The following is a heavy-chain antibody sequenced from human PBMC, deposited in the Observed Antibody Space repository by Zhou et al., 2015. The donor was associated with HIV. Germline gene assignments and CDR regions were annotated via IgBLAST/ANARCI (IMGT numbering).Heavy chain of an antibody. CDR1: GGTFSSYA. Sequence: QVQLVQSGAEVKKPGSSVKVSCKASGGTFSSYAISWVRQAPGQGLEWMGGIIPIFGTANYAQKFQGRVTITADESTSTAYMELSSLRSEDTAVYYCAKGGEWVSYCSSTSCRDYFDYWGQGTLVTVSS. CDR2: IIPIFGTA. J-gene: IGHJ4*02. D-gene: IGHD2-2*01. V-gene: IGHV1-69*01. CDR3: AKGGEWVSYCSSTSCRDYFDY.